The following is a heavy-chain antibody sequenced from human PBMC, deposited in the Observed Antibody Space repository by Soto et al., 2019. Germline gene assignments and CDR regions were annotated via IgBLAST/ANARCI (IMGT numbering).Heavy chain of an antibody. D-gene: IGHD6-19*01. V-gene: IGHV3-74*01. CDR1: GFTFSSSW. CDR2: IYSDGSRT. CDR3: ARGPTGWYGYDY. J-gene: IGHJ4*02. Sequence: EVQLVESGGGLVQPGGSLRLSSAASGFTFSSSWMHWVRQAPGKGLVWVSRIYSDGSRTNYADSVQGRFTISRDNAKNTLYLQMNSLRAEDTALYYCARGPTGWYGYDYWGQGTLVTVSS.